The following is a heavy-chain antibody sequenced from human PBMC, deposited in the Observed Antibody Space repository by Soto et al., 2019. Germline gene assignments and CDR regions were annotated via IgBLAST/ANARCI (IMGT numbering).Heavy chain of an antibody. D-gene: IGHD3-3*01. CDR1: GFSLTTSGVG. V-gene: IGHV2-5*02. J-gene: IGHJ4*02. CDR3: AHRVLRTVFGLVTTTAIYFDF. CDR2: IYWDDDK. Sequence: QITLNESGPTVVRPTEPLTLTCRFSGFSLTTSGVGVGWIRQSPGKAPEWLALIYWDDDKGYSASLKSRITITKDTFKNQVVLTVSALDPTDTATYYCAHRVLRTVFGLVTTTAIYFDFWGQGTPGAVSS.